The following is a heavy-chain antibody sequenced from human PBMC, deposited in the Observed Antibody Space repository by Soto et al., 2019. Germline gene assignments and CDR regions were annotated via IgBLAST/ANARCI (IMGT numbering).Heavy chain of an antibody. CDR3: VRRHVSATGIDWFDP. Sequence: GASVKVSCKASGYTFTSYGIHWVRQAPGQRLEWMGWINAANGDTKYSPKFQGRVTNTRDTSASTAYMELSSLRSEDTAVYYCVRRHVSATGIDWFDPWGQGTLVTVSS. J-gene: IGHJ5*02. CDR1: GYTFTSYG. CDR2: INAANGDT. D-gene: IGHD6-13*01. V-gene: IGHV1-3*01.